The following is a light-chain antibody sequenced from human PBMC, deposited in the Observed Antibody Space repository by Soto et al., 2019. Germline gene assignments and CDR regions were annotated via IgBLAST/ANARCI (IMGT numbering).Light chain of an antibody. CDR1: QSVYSN. Sequence: EIVLTQSPATLFLSPGERATLSCRASQSVYSNLAWYQQKPGQAPRLLIYDASNRATGIPARFSGSGSGTDFTLTISSLEPEDFAVYFCQQRINSLTFGGGTKVESK. J-gene: IGKJ4*01. CDR3: QQRINSLT. CDR2: DAS. V-gene: IGKV3-11*01.